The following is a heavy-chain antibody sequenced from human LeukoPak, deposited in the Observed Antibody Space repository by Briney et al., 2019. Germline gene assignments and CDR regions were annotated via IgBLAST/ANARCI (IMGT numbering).Heavy chain of an antibody. CDR2: ISGSGGST. CDR1: GFTFSSYA. Sequence: PGGSLRLSCAASGFTFSSYAMSWVRQAPGKGLEWVSAISGSGGSTYYADSVKGRFTISRDNSKNTLYLQMNSLRAEDTAVHYCAKAVLRFGESYFDYWGQGTLVTVSS. J-gene: IGHJ4*02. D-gene: IGHD3-10*01. CDR3: AKAVLRFGESYFDY. V-gene: IGHV3-23*01.